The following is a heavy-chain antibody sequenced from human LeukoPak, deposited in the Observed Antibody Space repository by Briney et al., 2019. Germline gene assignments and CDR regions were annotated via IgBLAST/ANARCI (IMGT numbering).Heavy chain of an antibody. D-gene: IGHD3-22*01. V-gene: IGHV3-48*01. Sequence: GGSLRLSCAASGFTFSSYSMNWVRQAPGKGLEWLSYIGGSSSPIYYADSVKGRFTISRDNAKNSLYLQMNSLRAEDTAVYYCARSSGYPYFDYWGQGTLVTVSS. J-gene: IGHJ4*02. CDR2: IGGSSSPI. CDR3: ARSSGYPYFDY. CDR1: GFTFSSYS.